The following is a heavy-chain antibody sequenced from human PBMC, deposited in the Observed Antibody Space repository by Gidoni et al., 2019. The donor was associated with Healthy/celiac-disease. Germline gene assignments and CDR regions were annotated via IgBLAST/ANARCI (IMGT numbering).Heavy chain of an antibody. Sequence: QVQLQESGPGLEKPSETLSLTCTVSGASVSSGSYYWSWIRQPPGKGLEWIGYIYYSGSTNYNPSLKSRVTISVETSKNQFSLKLSSVTAADPAVYYCARDLGFPPLEHAFDIWGQGTMVTVSS. V-gene: IGHV4-61*01. D-gene: IGHD1-1*01. CDR1: GASVSSGSYY. CDR3: ARDLGFPPLEHAFDI. J-gene: IGHJ3*02. CDR2: IYYSGST.